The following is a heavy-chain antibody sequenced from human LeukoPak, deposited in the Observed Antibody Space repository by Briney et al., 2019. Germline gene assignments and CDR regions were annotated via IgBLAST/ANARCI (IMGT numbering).Heavy chain of an antibody. CDR1: GFTFSSYE. Sequence: PGGFLRLSCAASGFTFSSYEMNWVRQAPGKGLEWVSYISSSGSTIYYADSVKGLFTISRDNAKNSLYLQMNSLRAEDTAVYYCARVQGRENYYDSSGYYYVPKYFQHWGQGTLVTVSS. D-gene: IGHD3-22*01. J-gene: IGHJ1*01. V-gene: IGHV3-48*03. CDR3: ARVQGRENYYDSSGYYYVPKYFQH. CDR2: ISSSGSTI.